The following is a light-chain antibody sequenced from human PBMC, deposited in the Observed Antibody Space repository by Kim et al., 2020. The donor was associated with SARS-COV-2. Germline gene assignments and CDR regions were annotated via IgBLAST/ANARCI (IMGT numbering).Light chain of an antibody. J-gene: IGKJ1*01. CDR1: QGISNY. Sequence: ASVGDRVNITCRASQGISNYLAWFQQKPGKVPKRLIYVASNLQSGVPSRFSGSGSGTEFTLTISSLQPEDFAIYSCLQYNDYPRTFGQGTKVDIK. CDR2: VAS. V-gene: IGKV1-17*03. CDR3: LQYNDYPRT.